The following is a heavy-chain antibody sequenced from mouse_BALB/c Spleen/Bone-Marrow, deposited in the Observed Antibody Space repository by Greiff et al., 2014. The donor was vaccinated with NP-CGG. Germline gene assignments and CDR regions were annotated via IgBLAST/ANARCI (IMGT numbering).Heavy chain of an antibody. Sequence: EVKLVESGGGLVKPGGSLKLSCAASGSTFSDYYMCWIRQTPEKRLEWVATISDGGSYTYYPDSVKGRFTISRDNAKNSLYLQMSSLKSEDTAMYYCARSGERYGAMDYWGQGTSVTVSS. CDR2: ISDGGSYT. D-gene: IGHD2-10*02. V-gene: IGHV5-4*02. J-gene: IGHJ4*01. CDR3: ARSGERYGAMDY. CDR1: GSTFSDYY.